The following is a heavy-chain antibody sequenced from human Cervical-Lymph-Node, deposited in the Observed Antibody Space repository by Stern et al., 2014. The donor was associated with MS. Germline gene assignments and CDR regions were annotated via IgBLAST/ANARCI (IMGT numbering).Heavy chain of an antibody. Sequence: VQLVESGPGLVKPSETLSLTCTVSGGSISSYYWSWIRQPPGQGLEWIGYIYYSGSTNYNPSLKSRVTISVDTSKNQFSLKLSSVTAADTAVYYCAGAVSSSWYEDYWGQGTLVTVSS. CDR3: AGAVSSSWYEDY. CDR1: GGSISSYY. J-gene: IGHJ4*02. D-gene: IGHD6-13*01. V-gene: IGHV4-59*01. CDR2: IYYSGST.